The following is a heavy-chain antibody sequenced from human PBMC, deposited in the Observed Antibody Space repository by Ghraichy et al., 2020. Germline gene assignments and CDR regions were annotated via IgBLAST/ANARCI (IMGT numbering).Heavy chain of an antibody. D-gene: IGHD6-13*01. CDR3: SKDRESSGWYRGGYYYYYYGMDV. V-gene: IGHV3-30*18. CDR2: ISYDGSNK. CDR1: GFTFSSYG. Sequence: GESLNISCAASGFTFSSYGMHWVRQAPGKGLEWVAVISYDGSNKFYADSVKGRFTISRDKSKNTLYLQMYSLRPEDTAVYYCSKDRESSGWYRGGYYYYYYGMDVWGPGTTVTVSS. J-gene: IGHJ6*02.